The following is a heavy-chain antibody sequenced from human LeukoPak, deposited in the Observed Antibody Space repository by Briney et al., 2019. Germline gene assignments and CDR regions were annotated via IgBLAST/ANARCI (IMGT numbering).Heavy chain of an antibody. CDR2: ISSSSSTI. CDR1: GFTFSSYS. J-gene: IGHJ5*02. Sequence: SGGSLRLSCAASGFTFSSYSMNWVRQAPGKGLEWVSYISSSSSTIYYADSVKGRFTISRDNAKNSLYLQMNSLRAEDTAVYYCASDYGVPWFDPWGQGTLVTVSS. D-gene: IGHD4-17*01. V-gene: IGHV3-48*04. CDR3: ASDYGVPWFDP.